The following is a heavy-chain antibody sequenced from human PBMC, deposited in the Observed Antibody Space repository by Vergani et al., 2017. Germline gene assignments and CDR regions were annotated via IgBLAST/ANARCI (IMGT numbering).Heavy chain of an antibody. Sequence: QVQLQESGPGLVKPSETLSLTCAVSGFSIDNGYYWYWIRQPPGKGLEWIGSIYRTGRTHFNPSLKSRVTISVDTSNNHFSLRLNSLTAADTAVYYCARRSGIVYDIFSGTQYFFDFWGQGTLVTVSS. CDR3: ARRSGIVYDIFSGTQYFFDF. CDR1: GFSIDNGYY. J-gene: IGHJ4*02. CDR2: IYRTGRT. V-gene: IGHV4-38-2*01. D-gene: IGHD3-9*01.